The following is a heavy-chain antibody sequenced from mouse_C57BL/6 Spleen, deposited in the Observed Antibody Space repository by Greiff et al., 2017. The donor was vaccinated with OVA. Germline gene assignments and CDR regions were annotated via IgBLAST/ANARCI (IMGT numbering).Heavy chain of an antibody. CDR2: ISSGGSYT. Sequence: EVQVVESGGDLVKPGGSLKLSCAASGFTFSSYGMSWVRQTPDKRLEWVATISSGGSYTYYPDSVKGRFTISRDNAKNTLYLQMSSLKSEDTAMYYCERQSGSSGGYYFDYWGQGTTLTVSS. J-gene: IGHJ2*01. CDR1: GFTFSSYG. V-gene: IGHV5-6*01. CDR3: ERQSGSSGGYYFDY. D-gene: IGHD1-1*01.